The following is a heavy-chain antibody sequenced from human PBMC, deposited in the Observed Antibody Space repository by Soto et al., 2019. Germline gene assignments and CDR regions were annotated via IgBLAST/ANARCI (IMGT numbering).Heavy chain of an antibody. Sequence: GGSLRLSCAASGFTFSSYSMNWVRQAPGKGLKWVLYISSSSSTLYYADSVKGRFTISRDNAKNSLYLQMNSLRDEDTAVYYCARKYCTNGVCYLYYWGQGTLVTVSS. CDR3: ARKYCTNGVCYLYY. J-gene: IGHJ4*02. V-gene: IGHV3-48*02. D-gene: IGHD2-8*01. CDR2: ISSSSSTL. CDR1: GFTFSSYS.